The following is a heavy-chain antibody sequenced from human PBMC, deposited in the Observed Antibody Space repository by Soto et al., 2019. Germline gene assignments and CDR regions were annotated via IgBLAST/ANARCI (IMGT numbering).Heavy chain of an antibody. Sequence: SETLSLTCAVYGGSLSGYYWSWIRQPPGKGLEWIGEINHSGSTNYNPSLKSRVTISVDTSKNQFSLKLSSVTAADTAVYYCARGGCSGGSCYLHYYYYGMDVWGQGTTVTVSS. CDR3: ARGGCSGGSCYLHYYYYGMDV. D-gene: IGHD2-15*01. CDR1: GGSLSGYY. CDR2: INHSGST. V-gene: IGHV4-34*01. J-gene: IGHJ6*02.